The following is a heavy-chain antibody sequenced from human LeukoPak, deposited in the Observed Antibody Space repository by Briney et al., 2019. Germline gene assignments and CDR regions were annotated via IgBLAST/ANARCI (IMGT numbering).Heavy chain of an antibody. CDR2: IYTSGST. Sequence: SETLSLTCTVSGGSISSYYWSWIRQPAGKGLEWIGRIYTSGSTNYNPSLKSRVTMSVDTSKNQFSLKLSSVTAADTAVYYCARDGDRIGCSSTSCPRYFDLWGRGTLVTVSS. J-gene: IGHJ2*01. D-gene: IGHD2-2*01. CDR3: ARDGDRIGCSSTSCPRYFDL. CDR1: GGSISSYY. V-gene: IGHV4-4*07.